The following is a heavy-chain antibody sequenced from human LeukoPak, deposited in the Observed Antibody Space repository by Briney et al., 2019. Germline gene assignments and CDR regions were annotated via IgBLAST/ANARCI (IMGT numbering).Heavy chain of an antibody. D-gene: IGHD3-9*01. CDR3: ARGVDILTASSAPHNWFDP. Sequence: GGSLRLSCAASGFWFSDYYMSWIRQAPGKGLGWVSYITNNGGAIYYADSVKGRFTISRDNAKNSLYLQMNSLRAEDTAVYYCARGVDILTASSAPHNWFDPWGQGTLVTVSS. J-gene: IGHJ5*02. CDR2: ITNNGGAI. CDR1: GFWFSDYY. V-gene: IGHV3-11*01.